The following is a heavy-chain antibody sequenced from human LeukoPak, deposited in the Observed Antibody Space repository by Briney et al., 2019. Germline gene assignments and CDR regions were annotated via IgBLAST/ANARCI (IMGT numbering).Heavy chain of an antibody. CDR2: ISSSSSYI. V-gene: IGHV3-21*01. J-gene: IGHJ4*02. CDR1: GFTFSSYS. Sequence: GGSLRLSCAASGFTFSSYSMNWVRQAPGKGLEWVSSISSSSSYIYYADSVKGRFTISRDNAKNSLYLQMNSLRAEDTAVYYCATRLPAAPRYFDYWGQGTLVTVS. D-gene: IGHD2-2*01. CDR3: ATRLPAAPRYFDY.